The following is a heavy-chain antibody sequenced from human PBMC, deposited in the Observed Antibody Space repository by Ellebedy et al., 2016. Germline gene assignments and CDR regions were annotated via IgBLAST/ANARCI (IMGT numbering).Heavy chain of an antibody. V-gene: IGHV3-11*01. CDR3: TRGVIPAAICPPSGY. D-gene: IGHD2-2*01. CDR2: ISTTSNVI. J-gene: IGHJ4*02. Sequence: GGSLRLSXAASGFIFDDFYMSWIRQAPGKGLEWVSYISTTSNVIFYADSVKGRFTISRDNTRNLLFLQMNSLSAEDSATYYCTRGVIPAAICPPSGYWGQGTLVTVST. CDR1: GFIFDDFY.